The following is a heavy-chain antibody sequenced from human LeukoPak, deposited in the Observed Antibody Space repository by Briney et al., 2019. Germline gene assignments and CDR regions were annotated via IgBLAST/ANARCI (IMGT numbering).Heavy chain of an antibody. Sequence: ASVKVSCKASGYTFTSYALSWVRQAPGQELEWMGWISAYNGVTNYAQSFQGRVTMTTDTSTSTVFMELRSLRSDDTAVYYCAREPVVPASIRGAFDFWGQGTTVTVSS. CDR1: GYTFTSYA. V-gene: IGHV1-18*01. CDR3: AREPVVPASIRGAFDF. J-gene: IGHJ3*01. D-gene: IGHD2-2*02. CDR2: ISAYNGVT.